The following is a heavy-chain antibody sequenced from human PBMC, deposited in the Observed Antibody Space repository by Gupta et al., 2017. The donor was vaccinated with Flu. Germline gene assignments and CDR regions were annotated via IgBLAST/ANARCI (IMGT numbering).Heavy chain of an antibody. D-gene: IGHD3-3*02. V-gene: IGHV4-39*01. CDR1: GDSISRSTYY. CDR2: IYESGAT. Sequence: QLQLQESGPGLVKPSETLSLTCVVSGDSISRSTYYWGWIRQSPGKGLEWIGSIYESGATFYKPSLESRLTMSVDTSQNQFSLTLRSVTAADTAVYYCARHVDGWYIPIFGEDGGGQGTTVTVSS. J-gene: IGHJ6*02. CDR3: ARHVDGWYIPIFGEDG.